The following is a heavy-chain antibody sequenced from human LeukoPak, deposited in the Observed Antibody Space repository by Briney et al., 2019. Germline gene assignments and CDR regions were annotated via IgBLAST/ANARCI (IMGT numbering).Heavy chain of an antibody. J-gene: IGHJ4*02. V-gene: IGHV3-9*01. CDR1: GFTFDDYA. Sequence: PGRSLRLSCAASGFTFDDYAMHWVRQAPGKGLEWVSGISGNSGSIGYADSVKGRFTISRDNAKNSLYLQMNSLRAEDTALYYCAKDMGRGNIVVVPGLISGFDYWGQGTLVTVSS. CDR2: ISGNSGSI. D-gene: IGHD2-2*01. CDR3: AKDMGRGNIVVVPGLISGFDY.